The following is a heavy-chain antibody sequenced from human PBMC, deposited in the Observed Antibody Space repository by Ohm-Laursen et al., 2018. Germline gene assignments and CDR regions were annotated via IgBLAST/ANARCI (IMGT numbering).Heavy chain of an antibody. D-gene: IGHD6-19*01. J-gene: IGHJ5*01. CDR3: AKDLSSGWFDY. V-gene: IGHV3-30*18. CDR2: ISYDGSNK. Sequence: SLRLSCAASGFTFSSYGMHWVRQAPGKGLEWVAVISYDGSNKYYADSVKGRFTISRDNSKNTLYLQMNSLRAEDTAVYYCAKDLSSGWFDYWGQGTLVTVSS. CDR1: GFTFSSYG.